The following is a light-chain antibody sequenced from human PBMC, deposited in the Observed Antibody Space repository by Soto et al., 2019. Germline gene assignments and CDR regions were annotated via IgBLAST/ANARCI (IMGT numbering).Light chain of an antibody. CDR1: SSDVGGYDY. J-gene: IGLJ1*01. V-gene: IGLV2-8*01. CDR3: SSYATSNNLGV. Sequence: QSALTQPPSASGSPGQSVTISCTGTSSDVGGYDYVSWYQQHPGKAPKLMIYEVSKRPSGVPDRFSGSKSGNTASLTVSGLQAEDDADYYCSSYATSNNLGVFGTGTKVTVL. CDR2: EVS.